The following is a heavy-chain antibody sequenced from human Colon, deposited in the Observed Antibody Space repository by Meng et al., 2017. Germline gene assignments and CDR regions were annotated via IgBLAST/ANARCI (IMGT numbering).Heavy chain of an antibody. CDR2: IYYSGST. Sequence: QVELQESGPGLVMPSETLSLPCTVSGGAVSSGSYYWSWIRQPPGKGLEWIGYIYYSGSTNYNPSLKSRVTISVDTSKNQFSLKLSSVTAADTAVYYCARGMTNGITFGGVIVNWGQGTLVTVSS. CDR1: GGAVSSGSYY. J-gene: IGHJ4*02. D-gene: IGHD3-16*02. CDR3: ARGMTNGITFGGVIVN. V-gene: IGHV4-61*01.